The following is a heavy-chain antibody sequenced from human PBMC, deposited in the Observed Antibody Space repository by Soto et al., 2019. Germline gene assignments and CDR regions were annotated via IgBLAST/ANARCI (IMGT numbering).Heavy chain of an antibody. D-gene: IGHD3-3*01. J-gene: IGHJ4*02. CDR1: GYTFSDYY. V-gene: IGHV3-11*01. CDR2: IDTSSTKI. Sequence: QVQLVESGGDLVKRGGSLRLSCAASGYTFSDYYMSWIRQAPGKGLEWISYIDTSSTKIYYADSVKGRFTISRDNAKTSLYLEMNSLRDEDTAVYYCASHYDMWSGYLSPVAYWGQGTLVTVSS. CDR3: ASHYDMWSGYLSPVAY.